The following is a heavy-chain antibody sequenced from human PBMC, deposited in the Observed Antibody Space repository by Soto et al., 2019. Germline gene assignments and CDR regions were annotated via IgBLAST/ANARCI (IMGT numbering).Heavy chain of an antibody. CDR3: ARTPEDYDYIWGSHRYLYYYYMDV. Sequence: EVQLVESGGGLVQPGGSLRLSCAASGFTFSSYWMSWVRQAPGKGLEWVANIKQDGSEKYYVDSVKGRFTISRDNAKNSLYLQMNSLRAEDTAVYYCARTPEDYDYIWGSHRYLYYYYMDVWGKGTTVTVSS. D-gene: IGHD3-16*02. CDR1: GFTFSSYW. J-gene: IGHJ6*03. CDR2: IKQDGSEK. V-gene: IGHV3-7*01.